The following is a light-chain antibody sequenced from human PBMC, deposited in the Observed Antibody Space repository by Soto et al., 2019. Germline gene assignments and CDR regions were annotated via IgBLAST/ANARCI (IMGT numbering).Light chain of an antibody. J-gene: IGKJ2*01. V-gene: IGKV3-15*01. CDR1: QSVSSN. Sequence: EIVMTQSPATPSASPGERATLSCRARQSVSSNLAWYQQKPDQAPRLLIYGASTRATGIPAWFSGSGSGTEFTLTISSLQSEDFAVYYCQQYNNWPMYTVGQGTKVDIK. CDR2: GAS. CDR3: QQYNNWPMYT.